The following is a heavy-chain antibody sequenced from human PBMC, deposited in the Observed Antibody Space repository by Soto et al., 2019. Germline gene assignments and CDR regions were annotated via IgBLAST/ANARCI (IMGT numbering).Heavy chain of an antibody. D-gene: IGHD2-15*01. CDR2: TYYRSNWYN. Sequence: SQTLSLTCAIPGDIVSSNSAAWNWIRQSPSRGLEWLGRTYYRSNWYNDYALSVKSRITINPDTSKNQFSLQLNSVTPEDTAVYYCARYSDTGLDYWGQGTQVTVSS. J-gene: IGHJ4*02. V-gene: IGHV6-1*01. CDR1: GDIVSSNSAA. CDR3: ARYSDTGLDY.